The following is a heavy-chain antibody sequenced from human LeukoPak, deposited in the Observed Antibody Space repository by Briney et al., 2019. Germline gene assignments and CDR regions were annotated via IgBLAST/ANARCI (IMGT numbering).Heavy chain of an antibody. CDR1: GFTFSSYS. D-gene: IGHD4-23*01. CDR3: AKVPARWALYGMDV. J-gene: IGHJ6*02. V-gene: IGHV3-30*18. Sequence: GRSLRLSCAASGFTFSSYSMHWVRQAPGKGLEWVAVISYDGSNKYYADSVKGRFTISRDNSKNTLYLQMNSLRAEDTAVYYCAKVPARWALYGMDVWGQGTTVTVFS. CDR2: ISYDGSNK.